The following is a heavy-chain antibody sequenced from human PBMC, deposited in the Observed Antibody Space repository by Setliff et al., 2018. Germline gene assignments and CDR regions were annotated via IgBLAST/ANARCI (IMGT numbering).Heavy chain of an antibody. CDR2: IIPIFGTT. CDR1: GGTFSNYD. V-gene: IGHV1-69*13. J-gene: IGHJ6*03. CDR3: ARAHGATTTFYYYMDV. D-gene: IGHD1-1*01. Sequence: SVKVSCKASGGTFSNYDISWVRQAPGQGLEWMGGIIPIFGTTNYAQRFQGRVTITADESTNTAYMELSSLTYEDTAVYFCARAHGATTTFYYYMDVWGKGTTVTVSS.